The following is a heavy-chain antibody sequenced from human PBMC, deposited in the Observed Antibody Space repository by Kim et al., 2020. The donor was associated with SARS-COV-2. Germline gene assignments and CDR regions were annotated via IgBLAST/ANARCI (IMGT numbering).Heavy chain of an antibody. CDR3: ARGPHPGTTGYYFDY. CDR2: IYPGDPDT. Sequence: GESLKISCKGSGYSFTSYWIGWVRQMPGKGLEWMGIIYPGDPDTRYSPSFQGQVTISADKSISTAYLQWSSLKASDTAMYYCARGPHPGTTGYYFDYWGQGTLVTVSS. D-gene: IGHD1-1*01. V-gene: IGHV5-51*01. CDR1: GYSFTSYW. J-gene: IGHJ4*02.